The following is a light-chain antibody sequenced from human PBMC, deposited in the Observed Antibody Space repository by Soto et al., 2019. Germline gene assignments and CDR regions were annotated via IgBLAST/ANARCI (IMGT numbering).Light chain of an antibody. Sequence: DIQMTQSPSTLSASVGDRVTITCRASQTISSWLAWYQQLPGRAPKLLIYYASNLETGVSSRFSGSGSGTDFTFTISSLQPEDIETYFCQQYENLPRFIFGPGTKVDIK. CDR3: QQYENLPRFI. CDR2: YAS. CDR1: QTISSW. J-gene: IGKJ3*01. V-gene: IGKV1-33*01.